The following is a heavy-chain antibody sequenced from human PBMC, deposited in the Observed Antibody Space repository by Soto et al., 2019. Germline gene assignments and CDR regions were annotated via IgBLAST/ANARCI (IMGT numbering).Heavy chain of an antibody. J-gene: IGHJ5*02. V-gene: IGHV3-30*18. CDR2: ISYDGRNK. CDR3: AKGADRVISSSNWFDR. CDR1: GFTFSSYG. Sequence: QVQLVESGGGVVQPGRSLRLSCAASGFTFSSYGMHWVRQAPGKGLEWVAVISYDGRNKYYADSVKGRFTISRDNSKNTLYLQMNRLRAEDTAVYYCAKGADRVISSSNWFDRWGQGNLVTVSP. D-gene: IGHD3-22*01.